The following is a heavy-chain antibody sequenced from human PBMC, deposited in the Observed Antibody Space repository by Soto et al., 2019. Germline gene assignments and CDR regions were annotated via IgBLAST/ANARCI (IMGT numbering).Heavy chain of an antibody. J-gene: IGHJ4*02. CDR2: IYYSGST. CDR3: ARRGSGWYFVY. Sequence: PSETLSLTGTVSGGSISSYYWSWIRQPPGKGLEWIGQIYYSGSTNYNPSLKSRVTISVDTSKNQFSLKLSSVTAADTAVYYCARRGSGWYFVYWGQGTLVTVSS. V-gene: IGHV4-59*01. CDR1: GGSISSYY. D-gene: IGHD6-19*01.